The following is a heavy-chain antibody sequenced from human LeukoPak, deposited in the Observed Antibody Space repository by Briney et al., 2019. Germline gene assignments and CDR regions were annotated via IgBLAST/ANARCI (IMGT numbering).Heavy chain of an antibody. V-gene: IGHV3-7*01. CDR2: IKPDGSEK. CDR3: ARINGGGYYAP. Sequence: GGSLRLSCEASGFTFSSFWMTWVRQVPGKGLEWVANIKPDGSEKNCVDSVKGRFTISRDNAKNSLYLQMNSLRAGDTAVYYCARINGGGYYAPWGQGTLVTVSS. CDR1: GFTFSSFW. J-gene: IGHJ5*02. D-gene: IGHD3-22*01.